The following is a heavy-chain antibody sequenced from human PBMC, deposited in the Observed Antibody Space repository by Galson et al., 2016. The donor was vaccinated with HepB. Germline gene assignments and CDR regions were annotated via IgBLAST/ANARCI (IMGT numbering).Heavy chain of an antibody. CDR1: GGSISTGGYY. Sequence: TLFLTCTVSGGSISTGGYYWTWIRHHPGKGLEWLGYPYFGGNTYYNPSVRSRATISVDTSKNQFSLRLTSVPAADTAVYYCARGLGRDCNKIGCYLNWFDSWGQGTLVSVSS. J-gene: IGHJ5*01. V-gene: IGHV4-31*03. D-gene: IGHD2/OR15-2a*01. CDR2: PYFGGNT. CDR3: ARGLGRDCNKIGCYLNWFDS.